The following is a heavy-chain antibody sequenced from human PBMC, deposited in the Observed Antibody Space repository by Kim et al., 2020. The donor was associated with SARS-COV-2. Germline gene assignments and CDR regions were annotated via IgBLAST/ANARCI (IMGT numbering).Heavy chain of an antibody. Sequence: GGSLRLSCTASGFTFSNYYMHWVRQAPGKGLEWVSRIYSDGSSTIYADSVKGRFTISRDNAKNTLYLQMKSLRVEDKAAYYCVRYPISGIHYWGQGTLVTVSS. CDR1: GFTFSNYY. CDR3: VRYPISGIHY. CDR2: IYSDGSST. D-gene: IGHD5-12*01. V-gene: IGHV3-74*01. J-gene: IGHJ4*02.